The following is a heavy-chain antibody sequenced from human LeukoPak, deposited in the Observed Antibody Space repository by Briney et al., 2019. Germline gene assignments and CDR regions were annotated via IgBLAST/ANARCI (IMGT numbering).Heavy chain of an antibody. D-gene: IGHD6-13*01. Sequence: SETLSLTCAVYGGSFSGYYWSWIRQPPGKGLGWIGEINHSGSTNYNPSLKSRVTISVDTSKNQFSLKLSSVTAADTAVYYCASFPGIAAAGTLWFDPWGQGTLVTVSS. V-gene: IGHV4-34*01. CDR2: INHSGST. J-gene: IGHJ5*02. CDR1: GGSFSGYY. CDR3: ASFPGIAAAGTLWFDP.